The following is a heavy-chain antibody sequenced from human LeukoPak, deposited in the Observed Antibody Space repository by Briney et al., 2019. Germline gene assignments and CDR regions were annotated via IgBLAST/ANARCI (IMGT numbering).Heavy chain of an antibody. CDR1: GFTFSSYE. CDR3: ARGGGSTSCFDY. Sequence: PGGSLRLSCAASGFTFSSYEMNWVRQAPGKGLEWVSYISSSGSTIYYADSVKGRFTISRDNAKNSLYLQMNSLRAEDTAVYYCARGGGSTSCFDYWGQGTLVTVSS. D-gene: IGHD2-2*01. CDR2: ISSSGSTI. J-gene: IGHJ4*02. V-gene: IGHV3-48*03.